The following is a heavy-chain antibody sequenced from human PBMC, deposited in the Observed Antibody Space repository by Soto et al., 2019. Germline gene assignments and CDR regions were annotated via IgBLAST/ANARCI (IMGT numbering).Heavy chain of an antibody. Sequence: EVQLLESGGGLVQPGGSLRLSCAASGFTFSSYAMSWVRQAPGKGLEWVSAISGSGGSTYYADSVKGRFTISRDNSKNTLYLKMNSLRAEYTAVYYCARGVAGPFDYWGQGTLVTVSS. CDR2: ISGSGGST. V-gene: IGHV3-23*01. CDR1: GFTFSSYA. D-gene: IGHD6-19*01. J-gene: IGHJ4*02. CDR3: ARGVAGPFDY.